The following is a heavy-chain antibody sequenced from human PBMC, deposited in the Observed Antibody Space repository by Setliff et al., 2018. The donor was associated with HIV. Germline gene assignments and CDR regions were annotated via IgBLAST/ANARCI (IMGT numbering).Heavy chain of an antibody. Sequence: PGGSLRLSCAASGFTFSTYGIHWVRQAPGKGLQWVSVISYDGNNKKYADSVKGRFTISRDNSKNTLYLQMNSLRAEDTAVYYCARGGFGVVIIERLGVDYWGQGTKVTVSS. V-gene: IGHV3-30*03. J-gene: IGHJ4*02. D-gene: IGHD3-3*01. CDR3: ARGGFGVVIIERLGVDY. CDR2: ISYDGNNK. CDR1: GFTFSTYG.